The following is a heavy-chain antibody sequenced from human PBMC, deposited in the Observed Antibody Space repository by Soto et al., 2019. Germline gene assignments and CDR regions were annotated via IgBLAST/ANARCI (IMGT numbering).Heavy chain of an antibody. J-gene: IGHJ4*02. D-gene: IGHD5-12*01. Sequence: QVQLVQSGAEVKKPGASVKVSCKASGYTFTIYGISWVRQAPGQGLEWMGWISAYNGNTNYAQNLQGRATMTTDTSTSTAYMELRSLRSDDTAVYYCASDCDSGWIPPNFDYWGQGPLVTVYS. V-gene: IGHV1-18*01. CDR1: GYTFTIYG. CDR3: ASDCDSGWIPPNFDY. CDR2: ISAYNGNT.